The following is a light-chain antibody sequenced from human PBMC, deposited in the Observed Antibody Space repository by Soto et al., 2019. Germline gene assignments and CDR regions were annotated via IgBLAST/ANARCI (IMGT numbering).Light chain of an antibody. J-gene: IGKJ4*01. CDR2: EES. Sequence: DIHLTQSPSSLSASVGDRVTITCRASQAITNNLAWYQQKPGNPPRLLIYEESTLHSGVPSRFSGRKVGTQFILTIDSLQPEDFATYYCQQVNSYPRTLGGGTKVDIK. CDR3: QQVNSYPRT. CDR1: QAITNN. V-gene: IGKV1-9*01.